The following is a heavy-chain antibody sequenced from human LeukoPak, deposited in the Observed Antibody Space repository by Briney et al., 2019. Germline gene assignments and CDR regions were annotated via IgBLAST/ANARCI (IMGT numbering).Heavy chain of an antibody. CDR1: GFTFSDYY. D-gene: IGHD1-26*01. CDR3: ARGLSRVTLGATGVCYGMDV. J-gene: IGHJ6*02. Sequence: GGSLRLSCAASGFTFSDYYMSWIRQAPGKGLEWVSYISSSGSNIYYADSVKGRFTISRDNAKNSLYLQMNSLRAEDTAVYYCARGLSRVTLGATGVCYGMDVWGQGPTVTVSS. CDR2: ISSSGSNI. V-gene: IGHV3-11*01.